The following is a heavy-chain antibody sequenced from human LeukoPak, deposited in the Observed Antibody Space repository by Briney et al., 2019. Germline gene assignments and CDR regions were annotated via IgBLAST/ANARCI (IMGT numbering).Heavy chain of an antibody. Sequence: SVKVSCKASGGTFSSYAISWVRQAPGQGLEWMGGIIPIFGTANYGQKFQGRVTITADESTSTAYMELSSLRSEDTAVYYCASGIAAAGQDTDYWGQGTLVTVSS. V-gene: IGHV1-69*13. CDR1: GGTFSSYA. D-gene: IGHD6-13*01. CDR2: IIPIFGTA. J-gene: IGHJ4*02. CDR3: ASGIAAAGQDTDY.